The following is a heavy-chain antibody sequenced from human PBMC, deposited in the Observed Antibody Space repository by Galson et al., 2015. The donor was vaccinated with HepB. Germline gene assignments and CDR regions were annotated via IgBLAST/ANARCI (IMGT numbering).Heavy chain of an antibody. J-gene: IGHJ6*03. D-gene: IGHD6-13*01. V-gene: IGHV3-11*01. Sequence: SLRLSCAASGFTFSDYYMSWIRQAPGKGLEWVSYISSSGSTIYYADSVKGRFTISGDNAKNSLYLQMNSLRAEDTAVYYCARDGYSSSWIVQYYYMDVWGKGTTVTVSS. CDR1: GFTFSDYY. CDR3: ARDGYSSSWIVQYYYMDV. CDR2: ISSSGSTI.